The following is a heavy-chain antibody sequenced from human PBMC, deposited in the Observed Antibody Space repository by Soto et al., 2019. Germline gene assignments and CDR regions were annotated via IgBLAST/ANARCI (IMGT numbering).Heavy chain of an antibody. J-gene: IGHJ4*02. CDR1: GGSFSGYY. V-gene: IGHV4-34*01. CDR2: INHSGST. D-gene: IGHD6-13*01. CDR3: ARGRIAAAGTWFDY. Sequence: SETLSLTCAVYGGSFSGYYWSWIRQPPGKGLEWIGEINHSGSTNYDPSLKSRVTISVDTSKNQFPLKLSSVTAADTAVYYCARGRIAAAGTWFDYWGQGTLVTVSS.